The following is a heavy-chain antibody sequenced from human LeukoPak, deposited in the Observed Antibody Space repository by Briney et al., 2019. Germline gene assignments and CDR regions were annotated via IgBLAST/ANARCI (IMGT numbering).Heavy chain of an antibody. V-gene: IGHV4-31*03. Sequence: PSQTLSLTCTVSGGSISSGGLYWSWIRQLPGKGLDWIGFIYYSGSTYYNPSLKSRVTISIDTSKNQFSLNLYSVTVADTAVYYCTRENGAFSPFGYWGQGTLVTVPS. CDR2: IYYSGST. CDR1: GGSISSGGLY. J-gene: IGHJ4*02. CDR3: TRENGAFSPFGY. D-gene: IGHD2-8*01.